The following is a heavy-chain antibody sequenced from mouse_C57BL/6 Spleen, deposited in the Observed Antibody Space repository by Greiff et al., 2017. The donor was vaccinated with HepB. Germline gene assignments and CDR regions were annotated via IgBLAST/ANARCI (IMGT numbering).Heavy chain of an antibody. CDR3: ARGITTTPYYAMDY. J-gene: IGHJ4*01. CDR2: IDPNSGGT. CDR1: GYTFTSYW. Sequence: QVQLKQPGAELVKPGASVKLSCKASGYTFTSYWMHWVKQRPGRGLEWIGRIDPNSGGTKYNEKFKSKATLTVDKPSSTAYMQLSSLTSEDSAVYYCARGITTTPYYAMDYWGQGTSVTVSS. D-gene: IGHD2-4*01. V-gene: IGHV1-72*01.